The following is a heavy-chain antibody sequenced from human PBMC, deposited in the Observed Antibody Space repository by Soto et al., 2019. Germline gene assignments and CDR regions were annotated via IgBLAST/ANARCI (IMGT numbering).Heavy chain of an antibody. CDR2: ISSSSSYI. V-gene: IGHV3-21*01. D-gene: IGHD3-16*02. Sequence: GGSLRLSCAASGFTFSSYSMNWVRQAPGKGLEWVSSISSSSSYIYYADSVKGRFTISRDNAKNSLYLQMNSLRAEDTAVYYCAGFYDYVWGSYRHFDPWGQGTLVTVSS. CDR3: AGFYDYVWGSYRHFDP. J-gene: IGHJ5*02. CDR1: GFTFSSYS.